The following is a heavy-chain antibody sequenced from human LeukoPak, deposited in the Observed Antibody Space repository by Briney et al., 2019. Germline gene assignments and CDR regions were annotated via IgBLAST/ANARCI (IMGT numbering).Heavy chain of an antibody. CDR3: AADSAITMVRGAIDY. CDR1: GFNFNNCA. Sequence: GGSLRLSRAASGFNFNNCAMSWVRQAAGKGLEWVSGINESGDNTYNADSVKGRFIISRDNFRKTLYLQMNSLRAEDTAVYYCAADSAITMVRGAIDYWGQGTLVTVSS. CDR2: INESGDNT. J-gene: IGHJ4*02. D-gene: IGHD3-10*01. V-gene: IGHV3-23*01.